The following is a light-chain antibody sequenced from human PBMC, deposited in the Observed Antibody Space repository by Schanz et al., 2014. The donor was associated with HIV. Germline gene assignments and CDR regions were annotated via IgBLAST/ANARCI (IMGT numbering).Light chain of an antibody. CDR3: QQCPPCSHT. Sequence: DIQMTQSPSSLSASVGDRVTFTCRASQDISNYLAWYQQKPGKVPKLLIYAASTLNSGVPSRFSDSVSGTDFTVTISSLQPEDVATDYCQQCPPCSHTFSQGTTLQI. CDR1: QDISNY. CDR2: AAS. V-gene: IGKV1-27*01. J-gene: IGKJ2*01.